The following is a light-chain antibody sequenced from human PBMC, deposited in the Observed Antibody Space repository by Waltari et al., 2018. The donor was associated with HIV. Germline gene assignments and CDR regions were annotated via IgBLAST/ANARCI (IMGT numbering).Light chain of an antibody. J-gene: IGKJ2*01. Sequence: DIRMTQTPSTLSAAVQDTVSISCRASQNVGTSLAWYQQKPGMAPTLLIYQASTLQNGVSSRFSGSGSGTDFTLTITSLQRDDFATYFCQQYETYYTFGQGSRLE. CDR2: QAS. CDR3: QQYETYYT. V-gene: IGKV1-5*03. CDR1: QNVGTS.